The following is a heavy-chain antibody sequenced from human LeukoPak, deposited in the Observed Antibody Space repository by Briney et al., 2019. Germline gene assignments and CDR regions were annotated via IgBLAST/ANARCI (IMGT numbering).Heavy chain of an antibody. CDR1: GFAFSNYW. CDR2: INTHGSST. V-gene: IGHV3-74*01. J-gene: IGHJ6*03. CDR3: LAGYYYYYMDV. D-gene: IGHD3-16*01. Sequence: GGSLRLSCAASGFAFSNYWLHWVRQAPGKGLEWVAHINTHGSSTNYADSVKGRFTISRDNAKNTLYLQMTSLSAEDTAVYYALAGYYYYYMDVWGKGTTVTVSS.